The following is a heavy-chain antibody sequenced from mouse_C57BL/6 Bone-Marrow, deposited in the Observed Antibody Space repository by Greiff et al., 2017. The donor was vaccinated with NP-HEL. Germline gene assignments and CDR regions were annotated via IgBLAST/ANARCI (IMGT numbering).Heavy chain of an antibody. CDR3: KVDAMDY. V-gene: IGHV5-12*01. D-gene: IGHD1-3*01. CDR1: GFTFSDYY. J-gene: IGHJ4*01. Sequence: EVQGVESGGGLVQPGGSLKLSCAASGFTFSDYYMYWVRQTPEKRLEWVAYISNGGGSTYYPDTVKGRFTISRDNAKNTLYLQMSRLKSEDTAMYYCKVDAMDYWGQGTSVTVSS. CDR2: ISNGGGST.